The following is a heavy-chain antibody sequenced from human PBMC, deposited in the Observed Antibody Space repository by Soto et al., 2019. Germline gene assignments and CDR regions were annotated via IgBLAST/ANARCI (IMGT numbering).Heavy chain of an antibody. Sequence: QVQLQESGPGLVKPSETLSLTYTVSGGSIGSYYWNWIRQPPGKGLEWIGYIYYSGSTNYNPSLKSRVTISGDTSKNQFSLKLSSVTAADTAVYYCARDGGFYYGMDVWGQGTTVTVSS. CDR3: ARDGGFYYGMDV. CDR2: IYYSGST. D-gene: IGHD3-3*01. J-gene: IGHJ6*02. CDR1: GGSIGSYY. V-gene: IGHV4-59*01.